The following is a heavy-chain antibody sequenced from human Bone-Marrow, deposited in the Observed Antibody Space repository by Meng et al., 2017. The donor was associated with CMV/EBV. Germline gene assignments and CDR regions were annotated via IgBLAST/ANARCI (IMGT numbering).Heavy chain of an antibody. Sequence: ASVKVSCKASGYTFTGYYMHWVRQAPGQGLEWMGWINPNSGGTNYAQKFQGRVTMTRDTSISTAYMELSSLRSDDTAVYYCATLGGPMGRGYFDYWGQGTLVTVSS. D-gene: IGHD3-10*01. CDR2: INPNSGGT. CDR1: GYTFTGYY. J-gene: IGHJ4*02. CDR3: ATLGGPMGRGYFDY. V-gene: IGHV1-2*02.